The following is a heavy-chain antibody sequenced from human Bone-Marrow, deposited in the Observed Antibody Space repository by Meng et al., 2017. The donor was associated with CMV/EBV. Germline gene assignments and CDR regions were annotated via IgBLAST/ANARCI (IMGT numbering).Heavy chain of an antibody. Sequence: ASVKGSCKASGYTFTSYYMLCVRQAPGQGLEWMGWINPNSGGTNYAQKFQGRVTMTRDTSISTAYMELSRLSSDDTAVYYCATEGLAARPQYCFDYWGQGTLVTVSS. CDR2: INPNSGGT. CDR3: ATEGLAARPQYCFDY. J-gene: IGHJ4*02. D-gene: IGHD6-6*01. V-gene: IGHV1-2*02. CDR1: GYTFTSYY.